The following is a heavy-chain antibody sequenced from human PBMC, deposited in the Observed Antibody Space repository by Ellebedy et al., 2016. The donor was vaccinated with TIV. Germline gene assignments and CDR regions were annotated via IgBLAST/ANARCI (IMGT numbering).Heavy chain of an antibody. D-gene: IGHD2-15*01. Sequence: ASVKVSCKPSGYTFTDHFIHWVRQAPGQGLEWMGRINPNSGSTHYAQKFQDRVTMTRDTSISTAYMELSRLNSDDTAIYFCTREDGAAAFDVWGPGTMVTVSS. V-gene: IGHV1-2*02. CDR1: GYTFTDHF. CDR2: INPNSGST. J-gene: IGHJ3*01. CDR3: TREDGAAAFDV.